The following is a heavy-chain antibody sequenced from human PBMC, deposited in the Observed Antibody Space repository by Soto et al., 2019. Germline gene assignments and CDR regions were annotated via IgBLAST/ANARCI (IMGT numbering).Heavy chain of an antibody. CDR3: AKDRGWGLYSISVLSDGMDV. V-gene: IGHV3-23*01. CDR2: ISGIGGST. J-gene: IGHJ6*02. D-gene: IGHD6-6*01. Sequence: GGSLRLSCAASGFTFRSYAMTWVRQAPGKGLECVSAISGIGGSTYYADSVKGRFTISRDNSKNTLYLQMNNLRAEDTAVYYCAKDRGWGLYSISVLSDGMDVWGQGTTVTVSS. CDR1: GFTFRSYA.